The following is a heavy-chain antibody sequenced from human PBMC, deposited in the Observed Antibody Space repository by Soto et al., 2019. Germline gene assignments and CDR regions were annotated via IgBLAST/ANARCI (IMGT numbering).Heavy chain of an antibody. D-gene: IGHD2-21*01. CDR1: GFTFSSYG. CDR3: AKDWVVLVNYSPY. Sequence: QVQLVESGGGVVQPGRSLRLSCAASGFTFSSYGMHWVRQAPGKGLEWVAVISYDGSNKYYADSVKGRFTISRDNSKNTLYLQMNSLRAEDTAVYYCAKDWVVLVNYSPYWGQGTLVTVSS. CDR2: ISYDGSNK. J-gene: IGHJ4*02. V-gene: IGHV3-30*18.